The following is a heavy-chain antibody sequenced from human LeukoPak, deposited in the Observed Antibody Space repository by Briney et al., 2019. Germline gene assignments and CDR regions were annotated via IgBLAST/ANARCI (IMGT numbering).Heavy chain of an antibody. CDR2: VFHDGST. Sequence: SETLSLTCTVSGGSIRFSNYYWGWIRQPPGKGLEWIGSVFHDGSTYYNPSLKSRVTISVDTSKTQFSLKLSSVTAADTAVYYCASPAVGATGYLDYWGQGTLVTVSS. D-gene: IGHD1-26*01. CDR1: GGSIRFSNYY. V-gene: IGHV4-39*01. J-gene: IGHJ4*02. CDR3: ASPAVGATGYLDY.